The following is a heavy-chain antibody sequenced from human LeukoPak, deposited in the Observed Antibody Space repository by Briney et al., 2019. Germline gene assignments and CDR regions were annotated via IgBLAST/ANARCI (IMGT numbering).Heavy chain of an antibody. CDR2: INAGNGNA. J-gene: IGHJ4*02. V-gene: IGHV1-3*01. CDR1: GYTFTSYA. Sequence: GASVKVSCKASGYTFTSYAMHWVRQAPGQRLEWMGWINAGNGNAKYSQKFQGRVTITRDTSASTAYMELSSLRSEDTAVYYCARGSRWDWNYYFDYWGQGTLVTVSS. CDR3: ARGSRWDWNYYFDY. D-gene: IGHD1-7*01.